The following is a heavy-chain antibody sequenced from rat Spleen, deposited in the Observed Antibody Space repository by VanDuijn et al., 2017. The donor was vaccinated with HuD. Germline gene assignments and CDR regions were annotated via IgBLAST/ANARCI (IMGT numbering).Heavy chain of an antibody. Sequence: EVQLVESGGGLVQPGRSMKLSCAASGFTFSNYYMAWVRQAPTKGLEWVAYISTGGGSTYYRDSVKGRFTISRDNAENTVYLQMNSLKSEDTATYYCAKDHYGGYPFAYWGQGTLVTVSS. V-gene: IGHV5-27*01. J-gene: IGHJ3*01. CDR3: AKDHYGGYPFAY. CDR2: ISTGGGST. D-gene: IGHD1-11*01. CDR1: GFTFSNYY.